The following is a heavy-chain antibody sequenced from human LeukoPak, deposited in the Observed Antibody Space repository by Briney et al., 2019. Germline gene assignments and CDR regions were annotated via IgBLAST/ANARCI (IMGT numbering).Heavy chain of an antibody. D-gene: IGHD3-16*01. Sequence: PSQTLSLTCTVSGGSISSGSYYWSWIRQPAGKGLEWIGRIYTSGSTNYNPSLKSRVTISVDTSKNQFSLKLSSVTAADTAVYYCARERAQPTWGAFDIWGQGTMVTVSS. CDR3: ARERAQPTWGAFDI. J-gene: IGHJ3*02. CDR2: IYTSGST. CDR1: GGSISSGSYY. V-gene: IGHV4-61*02.